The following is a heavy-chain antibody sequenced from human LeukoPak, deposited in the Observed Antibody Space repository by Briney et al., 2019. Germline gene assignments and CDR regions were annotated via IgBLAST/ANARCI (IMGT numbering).Heavy chain of an antibody. J-gene: IGHJ5*02. CDR3: ARGYQFGGIAARPRGHEPENNWFDP. CDR1: GGSFSGYY. CDR2: INHSGST. Sequence: PSETLSLTCAVYGGSFSGYYWSWIRQPPGKGLEWMGEINHSGSTNYNPSLKSRVTISVDTSKNQFSLKLSSVTAADTAVYYCARGYQFGGIAARPRGHEPENNWFDPWGQGTLVTVSS. V-gene: IGHV4-34*01. D-gene: IGHD6-6*01.